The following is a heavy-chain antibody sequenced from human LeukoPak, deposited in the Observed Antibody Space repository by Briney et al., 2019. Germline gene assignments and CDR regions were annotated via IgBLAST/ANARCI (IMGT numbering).Heavy chain of an antibody. Sequence: SETLSLTCTVSGGSISSSSYYWGWIRQPPGKGLEWIGSIYYSGSAYYSPSLKSRVTISVDTSKNQFSLKLSSVTAADTAVYYCARGREGATRIWGQGTMVTVSS. J-gene: IGHJ3*02. CDR2: IYYSGSA. V-gene: IGHV4-39*07. D-gene: IGHD1-26*01. CDR1: GGSISSSSYY. CDR3: ARGREGATRI.